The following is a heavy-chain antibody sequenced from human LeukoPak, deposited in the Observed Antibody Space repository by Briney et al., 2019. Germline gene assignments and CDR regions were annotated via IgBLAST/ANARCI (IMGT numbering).Heavy chain of an antibody. J-gene: IGHJ4*02. CDR3: ARGAAVAVLYCY. CDR1: GGSISGGSYY. CDR2: IYYSGST. D-gene: IGHD2-15*01. V-gene: IGHV4-61*01. Sequence: IPSQTLSLTCTVSGGSISGGSYYWSWIRQPPGKGLEWIGYIYYSGSTKYNLSLKSRVTISVDTSKNQLSLKLSSVTAADTAVYYCARGAAVAVLYCYWGQGTLVTVSS.